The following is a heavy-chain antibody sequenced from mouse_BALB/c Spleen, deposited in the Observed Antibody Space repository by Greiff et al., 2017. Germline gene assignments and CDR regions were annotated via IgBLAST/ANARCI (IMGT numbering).Heavy chain of an antibody. CDR3: ARGYKGVWDY. CDR2: ISYDGSN. D-gene: IGHD1-3*01. CDR1: GYSITSGYY. V-gene: IGHV3-6*02. J-gene: IGHJ2*01. Sequence: EVQVVESGPGLVKPSQSLSLTCSVTGYSITSGYYWNWIRQFPGNKLEWMGYISYDGSNNYNPSLKNRISITRDTSKNQFFLKLNSVTTEDTATYYCARGYKGVWDYWGQGTTLTVSS.